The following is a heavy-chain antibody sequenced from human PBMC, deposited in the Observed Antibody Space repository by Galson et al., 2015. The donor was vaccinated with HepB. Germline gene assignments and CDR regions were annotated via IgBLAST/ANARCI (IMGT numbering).Heavy chain of an antibody. CDR3: ARDHTVTTKNGFDP. CDR1: GYNLTNYG. J-gene: IGHJ5*02. V-gene: IGHV1-18*01. Sequence: SVKVSCKASGYNLTNYGSNWVRQAPGQGLEWMGWINSYKGNTDYAQKFQGRVTMTTDTSTSTAYMQLRSLRSDDTAVYYCARDHTVTTKNGFDPWGQGTLVTVSS. D-gene: IGHD4-17*01. CDR2: INSYKGNT.